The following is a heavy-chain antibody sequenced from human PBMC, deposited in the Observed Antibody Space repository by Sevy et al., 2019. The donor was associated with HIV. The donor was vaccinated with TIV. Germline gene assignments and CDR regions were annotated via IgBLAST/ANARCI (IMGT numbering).Heavy chain of an antibody. CDR3: ARDGDSLRSNKGYYFDY. CDR1: RFTFSSYW. V-gene: IGHV3-7*03. D-gene: IGHD3-22*01. J-gene: IGHJ4*01. Sequence: GGSLRLSCAASRFTFSSYWMSWVRQAPGKGLEWVANIKQDGSEKYYVDSVKGRFTISRDNAKNSLYLQMNSLRAEDTAVYYCARDGDSLRSNKGYYFDYWGQGTLVTVSS. CDR2: IKQDGSEK.